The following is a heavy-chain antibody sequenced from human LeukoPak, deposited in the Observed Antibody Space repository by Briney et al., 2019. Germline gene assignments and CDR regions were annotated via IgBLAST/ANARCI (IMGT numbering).Heavy chain of an antibody. J-gene: IGHJ5*02. Sequence: GGSLRLSCAASGFTFSGYWMSWVRQAPGKGLEWVANIKQDGSEKYYVDSVKGRFTISRDNAKNSLYLQMNSLRAEDTAVYYCARDGKMDWFDPWGQGTLVTVSS. V-gene: IGHV3-7*01. CDR3: ARDGKMDWFDP. D-gene: IGHD5-24*01. CDR2: IKQDGSEK. CDR1: GFTFSGYW.